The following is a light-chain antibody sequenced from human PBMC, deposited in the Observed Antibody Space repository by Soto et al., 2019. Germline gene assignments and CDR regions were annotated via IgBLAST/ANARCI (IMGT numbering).Light chain of an antibody. CDR2: DAA. Sequence: EIVMTQSPATLSVSPGERATLSCRASQSVSSNLAWYQQKPGQAPRLLIYDAATRATGIPDRFSGSGSGTDFSLTISRLEPEDLAVYVCQQYGSSPLTFGGGTKVDIK. CDR3: QQYGSSPLT. J-gene: IGKJ4*01. V-gene: IGKV3-20*01. CDR1: QSVSSN.